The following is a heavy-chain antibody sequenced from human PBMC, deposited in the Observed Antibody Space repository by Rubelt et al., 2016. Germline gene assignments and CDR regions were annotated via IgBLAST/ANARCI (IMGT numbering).Heavy chain of an antibody. CDR1: GYTFTSYG. Sequence: QVQLVQSGAEVKKPGASVKVSCKASGYTFTSYGISWVRQAPGQGLEWMGWISAYNDNTNYAQKLQGRVTMTPDTSTSTAYMELRSLRSDDTAVYYCARDRIRIAARQGWYFDLWGRGTLVTVSS. CDR2: ISAYNDNT. V-gene: IGHV1-18*01. D-gene: IGHD6-6*01. CDR3: ARDRIRIAARQGWYFDL. J-gene: IGHJ2*01.